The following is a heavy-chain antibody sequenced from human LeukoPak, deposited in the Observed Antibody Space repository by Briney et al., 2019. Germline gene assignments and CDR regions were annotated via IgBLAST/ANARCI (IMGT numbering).Heavy chain of an antibody. Sequence: GGSLRLSCAASGFTFSSYAMHWVRQAPGKGLEWVAVISYDGSNKYYADSVKGRFTISRDNSKNTLYLQMNSLRAEDTAVYYCAKEDPHGDYVAWGQGTLVTVSS. CDR1: GFTFSSYA. CDR2: ISYDGSNK. CDR3: AKEDPHGDYVA. J-gene: IGHJ5*02. D-gene: IGHD4-17*01. V-gene: IGHV3-30*04.